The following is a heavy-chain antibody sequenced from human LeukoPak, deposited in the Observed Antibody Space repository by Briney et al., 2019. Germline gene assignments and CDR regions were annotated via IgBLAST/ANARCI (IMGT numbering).Heavy chain of an antibody. V-gene: IGHV3-23*01. J-gene: IGHJ4*02. CDR2: ISGSGGST. Sequence: PGGSLRLSCAASGFTFSSYAMGWVRQAPGKGLEWFSAISGSGGSTYYADSVKGRFTISSDNSRNTLYLQMNSLRAEETAVYYCARDVYSSSWYLDYWGQGTLVTVSS. CDR3: ARDVYSSSWYLDY. D-gene: IGHD6-13*01. CDR1: GFTFSSYA.